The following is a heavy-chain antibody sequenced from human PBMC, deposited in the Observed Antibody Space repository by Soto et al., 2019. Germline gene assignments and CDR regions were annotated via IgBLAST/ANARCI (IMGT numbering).Heavy chain of an antibody. CDR3: ARDVDDYGDLSYFDY. CDR1: GGSISSGDYY. D-gene: IGHD4-17*01. CDR2: IYYSGST. Sequence: PSETLSLTCTVSGGSISSGDYYWSWIRQPPGKGLEWIGYIYYSGSTYYNPPLKSRVTISVDTSKNQFSLKLSSVTAADTAVYYCARDVDDYGDLSYFDYWGQGTLVTVS. V-gene: IGHV4-30-4*01. J-gene: IGHJ4*02.